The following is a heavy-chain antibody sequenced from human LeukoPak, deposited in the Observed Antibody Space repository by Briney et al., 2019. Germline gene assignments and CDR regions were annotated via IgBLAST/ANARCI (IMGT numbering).Heavy chain of an antibody. CDR3: KWLFDAFDI. CDR1: GFTFRTYW. Sequence: GGSLRLSCAVSGFTFRTYWMHWVRRVPGEGLVWVSRINEDGSITNYADSVKGRFSISRDNAKNTLYLQMNSLRAEDTAVYYCKWLFDAFDIWGQGTMVTVSS. CDR2: INEDGSIT. D-gene: IGHD3-22*01. V-gene: IGHV3-74*01. J-gene: IGHJ3*02.